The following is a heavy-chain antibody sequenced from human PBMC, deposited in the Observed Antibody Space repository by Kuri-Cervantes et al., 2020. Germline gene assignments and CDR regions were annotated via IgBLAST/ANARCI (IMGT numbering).Heavy chain of an antibody. CDR1: GGSISSYY. V-gene: IGHV4-59*08. J-gene: IGHJ4*02. CDR3: ARRGGSGWYLDY. Sequence: SETLSLTCTVSGGSISSYYWSWIRQSPGKGLEWIGNSYYSGSTNYNPSLQSRVTLSVDTSKNQFSLKLSSVTAADTAVYYCARRGGSGWYLDYWGQGTLVTVSS. CDR2: SYYSGST. D-gene: IGHD6-19*01.